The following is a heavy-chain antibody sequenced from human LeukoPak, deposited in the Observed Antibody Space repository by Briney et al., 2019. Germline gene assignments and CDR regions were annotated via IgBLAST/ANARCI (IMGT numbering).Heavy chain of an antibody. D-gene: IGHD6-13*01. J-gene: IGHJ4*02. Sequence: GGSLRLSCAASGFTFSSYEMNWVRQAPGKGPEWVSTISSSGGDTYYADSVKGRFTVSRDNSKNTLFLQMNSLRAEDTALYYCAKGSLGSWYFFDYWGQGTLVTVSS. CDR1: GFTFSSYE. CDR2: ISSSGGDT. CDR3: AKGSLGSWYFFDY. V-gene: IGHV3-23*01.